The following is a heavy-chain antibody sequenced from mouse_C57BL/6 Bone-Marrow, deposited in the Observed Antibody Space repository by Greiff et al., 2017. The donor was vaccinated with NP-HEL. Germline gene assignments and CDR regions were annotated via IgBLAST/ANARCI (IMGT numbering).Heavy chain of an antibody. J-gene: IGHJ3*01. CDR3: TTWRLLFAY. D-gene: IGHD1-1*01. CDR1: GFNIKDDY. CDR2: IDPENGDT. Sequence: EVKVEESGAELVRPGASVKLSCTASGFNIKDDYMHWVKQRPEQGLEWIGWIDPENGDTEYASKFQGKATITADTSSNTAYLQLSSLTSEDTAVYYCTTWRLLFAYWGQGTLVTVSA. V-gene: IGHV14-4*01.